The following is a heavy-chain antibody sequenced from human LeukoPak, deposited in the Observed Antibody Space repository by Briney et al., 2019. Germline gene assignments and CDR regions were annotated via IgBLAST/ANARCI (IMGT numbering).Heavy chain of an antibody. Sequence: AASVKDSCKVSGYTLTELSMHWVRQAPGKGLEWMGGFDPEDGETIYAQKFQGRVTMTEDTSTDTAYMELSSLRSEDTAVYYCATAVLSKTRPDCSSTSCLLANWGQGTLVTVSS. V-gene: IGHV1-24*01. CDR2: FDPEDGET. CDR1: GYTLTELS. D-gene: IGHD2-2*01. J-gene: IGHJ4*02. CDR3: ATAVLSKTRPDCSSTSCLLAN.